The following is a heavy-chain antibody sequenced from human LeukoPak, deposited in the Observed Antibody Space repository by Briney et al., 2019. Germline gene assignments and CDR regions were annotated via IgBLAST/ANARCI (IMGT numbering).Heavy chain of an antibody. Sequence: GGSLRLSCAASGFTFSSYSMNWVRQAPGRGLQWVSYIRGSGSPIYYADSVKGRFTISRDNAKNSLYLQMNSLRDEDTAVYYCVRDPSALDFWGQGTLVTVSS. CDR3: VRDPSALDF. V-gene: IGHV3-48*02. J-gene: IGHJ4*02. CDR2: IRGSGSPI. CDR1: GFTFSSYS.